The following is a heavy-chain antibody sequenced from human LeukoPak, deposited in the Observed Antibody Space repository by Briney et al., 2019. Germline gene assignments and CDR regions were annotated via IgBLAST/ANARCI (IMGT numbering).Heavy chain of an antibody. V-gene: IGHV7-4-1*02. CDR3: ARNPPTMVREYYFDY. J-gene: IGHJ4*02. CDR1: GYTFTSYA. Sequence: ASVKVSYKASGYTFTSYAMNWVRQAPGQGLEWMGWINTNTGNPTYAQGFTGRFVFSLDTSVSTAYLQISSLKAEDTAVYYCARNPPTMVREYYFDYWGQGTLVTVSS. D-gene: IGHD3-10*01. CDR2: INTNTGNP.